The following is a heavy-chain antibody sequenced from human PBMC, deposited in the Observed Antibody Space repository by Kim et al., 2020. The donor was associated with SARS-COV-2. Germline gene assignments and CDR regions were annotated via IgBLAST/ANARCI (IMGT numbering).Heavy chain of an antibody. CDR1: GYSFTSYW. D-gene: IGHD6-13*01. Sequence: GESLKISCKGSGYSFTSYWISWVRQMPGKGLEWMGRIDPSDSYTNYSPSFQGHVTISADKSISTAYLQWSSLKASDTAMYYCARWDPRAAAGSYYYYGMDGGGQGTTVTVSS. V-gene: IGHV5-10-1*01. CDR2: IDPSDSYT. J-gene: IGHJ6*02. CDR3: ARWDPRAAAGSYYYYGMDG.